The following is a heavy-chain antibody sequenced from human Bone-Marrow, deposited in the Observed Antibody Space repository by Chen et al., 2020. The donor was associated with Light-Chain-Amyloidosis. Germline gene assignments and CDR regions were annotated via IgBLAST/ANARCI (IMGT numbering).Heavy chain of an antibody. CDR2: IYPDDSDA. J-gene: IGHJ4*02. CDR1: GYTFPNYW. D-gene: IGHD5-12*01. V-gene: IGHV5-51*01. CDR3: ARRRDGYNFDY. Sequence: EVQLEQSGPEVKKPGESLKISGKGSGYTFPNYWIGWVRQMRGKGLEWMGVIYPDDSDASDSPSFEGHVTISADKSSTAAYQQWRSLKASDTAMYYCARRRDGYNFDYWGQGTLVTVSS.